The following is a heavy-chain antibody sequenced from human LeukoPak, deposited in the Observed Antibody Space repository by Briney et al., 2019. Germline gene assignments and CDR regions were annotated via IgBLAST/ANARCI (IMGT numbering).Heavy chain of an antibody. V-gene: IGHV1-24*01. Sequence: ASVKVSCKVSGYTLTELSMHWVRQAPGKGLEWMGGFDPEDGETIYAQKFQGRVTMTEDTSTDTAYMELRSLRSDDTAVYYCARDRPGIAAAGTLINFDYWGQGTLVTVSS. CDR1: GYTLTELS. CDR3: ARDRPGIAAAGTLINFDY. CDR2: FDPEDGET. J-gene: IGHJ4*02. D-gene: IGHD6-13*01.